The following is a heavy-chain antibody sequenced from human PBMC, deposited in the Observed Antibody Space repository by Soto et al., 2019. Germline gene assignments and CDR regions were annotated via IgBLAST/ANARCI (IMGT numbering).Heavy chain of an antibody. CDR1: GGSISSYY. CDR3: ARGGSDYVFDY. CDR2: IYYSGGT. D-gene: IGHD3-16*01. Sequence: KPSETLSLTCTVSGGSISSYYWSWIRQPPGKGLEWIGYIYYSGGTNYNPSLKSRVTISVDTSKNQFSLKLSSVTAADTAVYYCARGGSDYVFDYWGQGTLVTVSS. J-gene: IGHJ4*02. V-gene: IGHV4-59*01.